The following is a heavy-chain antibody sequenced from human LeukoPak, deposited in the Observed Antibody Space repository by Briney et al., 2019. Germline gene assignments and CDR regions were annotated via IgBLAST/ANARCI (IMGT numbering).Heavy chain of an antibody. CDR1: GFTFSSYA. J-gene: IGHJ4*02. V-gene: IGHV3-30-3*01. D-gene: IGHD1-26*01. Sequence: PGRSLRLSCAASGFTFSSYAMHWVRQAPGKGLEWVAVISYDGSNKYYADPVKGRFTISRDNSKNTLYLQMNSLRAEDTAVYYCASTSSGSYNYWGQGTLVTVSS. CDR3: ASTSSGSYNY. CDR2: ISYDGSNK.